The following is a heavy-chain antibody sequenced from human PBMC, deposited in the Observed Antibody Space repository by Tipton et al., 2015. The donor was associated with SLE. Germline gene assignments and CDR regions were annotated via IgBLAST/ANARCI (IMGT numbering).Heavy chain of an antibody. J-gene: IGHJ6*03. CDR2: IYYSGNT. Sequence: TLSLTCTVSGGSISSGGYYWTWIRQLPGKGLEWIGYIYYSGNTYYNPSLGSRLTISVDTSKDQFSLRLTSVTAADTAVYYCANTLAHYYYYMYVWGKATPVTVSS. CDR1: GGSISSGGYY. CDR3: ANTLAHYYYYMYV. V-gene: IGHV4-31*03. D-gene: IGHD2/OR15-2a*01.